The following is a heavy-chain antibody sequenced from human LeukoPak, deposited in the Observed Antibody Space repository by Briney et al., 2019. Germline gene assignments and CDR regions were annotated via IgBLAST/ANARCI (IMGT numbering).Heavy chain of an antibody. CDR2: IYSGGST. V-gene: IGHV3-53*01. CDR1: GFTVSSNY. CDR3: ARDSLARPLGY. D-gene: IGHD6-6*01. J-gene: IGHJ4*02. Sequence: GGSLRLSCAASGFTVSSNYMSWVRQAPGKGLEWVSVIYSGGSTYYADSVKGRFTISRDNAKNSLYLQMNSLRAEDTAVYYCARDSLARPLGYWGQGTLVTVSS.